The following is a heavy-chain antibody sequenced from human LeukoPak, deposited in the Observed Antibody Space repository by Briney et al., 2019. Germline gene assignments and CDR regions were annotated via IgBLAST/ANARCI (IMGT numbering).Heavy chain of an antibody. CDR2: ISSSSNYI. D-gene: IGHD3-16*01. Sequence: VGSLRLSCAASGFTFSSDNMNWVRQAPGKGLEWVSSISSSSNYIYYADSLKGRFTISRDNAKNSLYLQMNSLRAEDTAVYYCARVRWGGLYYFDYWGQGTLVTVSS. J-gene: IGHJ4*02. CDR1: GFTFSSDN. V-gene: IGHV3-21*01. CDR3: ARVRWGGLYYFDY.